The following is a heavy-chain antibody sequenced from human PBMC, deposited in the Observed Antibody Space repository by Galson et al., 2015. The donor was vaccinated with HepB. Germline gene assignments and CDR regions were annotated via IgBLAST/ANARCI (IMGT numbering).Heavy chain of an antibody. CDR1: GDSVSSNSAA. Sequence: CAISGDSVSSNSAAWNWIRQSPSRGLEWLGRTYYRSKWYNDYAVSVKSRITINPDTSKNQFSLQPNSVTPEDTAVYYCARDQYDYVWGSSYYFDYWGQGTLVTVSS. V-gene: IGHV6-1*01. D-gene: IGHD3-16*01. J-gene: IGHJ4*02. CDR3: ARDQYDYVWGSSYYFDY. CDR2: TYYRSKWYN.